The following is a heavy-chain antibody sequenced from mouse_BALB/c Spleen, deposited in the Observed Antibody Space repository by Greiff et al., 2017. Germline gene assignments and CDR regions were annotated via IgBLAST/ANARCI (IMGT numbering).Heavy chain of an antibody. J-gene: IGHJ3*01. V-gene: IGHV1-54*01. CDR2: INPGSGGT. Sequence: VKLQESGAELVRPGTSVKVSCKASGYAFTNYLIEWVKQRPGQGLEWIGVINPGSGGTNYNEKFKGKATLTADKSSSTAYMQLSSLTSDDSAVYFCAKGITTGFAYWGQGTLVTVSA. CDR3: AKGITTGFAY. CDR1: GYAFTNYL. D-gene: IGHD2-4*01.